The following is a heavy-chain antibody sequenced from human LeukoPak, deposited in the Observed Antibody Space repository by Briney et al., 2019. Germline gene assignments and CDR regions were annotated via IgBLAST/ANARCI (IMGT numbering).Heavy chain of an antibody. Sequence: SVKVSCKASGGTFSSYAISWVRQAPGQGLEWMGRIIPILGIANYAQKFQGRVTITADKSTSTAYMELSSLRSEDTAVYYCAREDSGYYYVSFDYWGQGTLVTVSS. D-gene: IGHD3-22*01. CDR3: AREDSGYYYVSFDY. CDR2: IIPILGIA. CDR1: GGTFSSYA. V-gene: IGHV1-69*04. J-gene: IGHJ4*02.